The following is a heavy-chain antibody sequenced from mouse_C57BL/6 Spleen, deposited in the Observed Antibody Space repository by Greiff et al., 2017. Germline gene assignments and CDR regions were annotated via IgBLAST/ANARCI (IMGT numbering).Heavy chain of an antibody. CDR2: ILPGSGST. J-gene: IGHJ4*01. CDR3: ARLATVVATDYYAMDY. CDR1: GYTFTGYW. V-gene: IGHV1-9*01. D-gene: IGHD1-1*01. Sequence: VQLQQSGAELMKPGASVKLSCKATGYTFTGYWIEWVKQRPGHGLEWIGEILPGSGSTNYNEKFKGKATFTAVTSSNTAYMQLSSLTTEDSAIYYCARLATVVATDYYAMDYWGQGTSVTVSS.